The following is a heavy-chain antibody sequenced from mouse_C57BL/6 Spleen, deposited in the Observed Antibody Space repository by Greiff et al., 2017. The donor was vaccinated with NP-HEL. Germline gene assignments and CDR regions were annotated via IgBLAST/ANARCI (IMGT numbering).Heavy chain of an antibody. Sequence: QVQLQQPGAELVKPGASVKLSCKASGYTFTSYWMHWVKQRPGQGLEWIGMIHPNSGSTNYNEKFKSKATLTVDKSSSTAYMQLSSLTSEDSAVYYCASEGITTPYYFDYWGQGTTLTVSS. CDR3: ASEGITTPYYFDY. J-gene: IGHJ2*01. D-gene: IGHD1-1*01. CDR2: IHPNSGST. CDR1: GYTFTSYW. V-gene: IGHV1-64*01.